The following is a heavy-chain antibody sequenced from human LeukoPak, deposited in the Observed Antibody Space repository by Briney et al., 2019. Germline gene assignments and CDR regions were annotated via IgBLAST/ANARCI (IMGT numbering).Heavy chain of an antibody. CDR2: IIPILGIA. CDR1: GGTFSSYA. D-gene: IGHD3-10*01. J-gene: IGHJ3*02. CDR3: ARDQRALLWFGELVDAFDI. V-gene: IGHV1-69*04. Sequence: GASVKVSCKASGGTFSSYAISWVRQAPGQGLEWMGRIIPILGIANYAQKFQGRVTITADKSTSTAYMELRSLRSDDTAVYYCARDQRALLWFGELVDAFDIWGQGTMVTVSS.